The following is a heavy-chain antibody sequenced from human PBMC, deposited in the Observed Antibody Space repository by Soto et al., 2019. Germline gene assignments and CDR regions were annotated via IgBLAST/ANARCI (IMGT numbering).Heavy chain of an antibody. CDR3: ARERDFGSGSHNSWFDP. Sequence: QVQLVESGGGVVQPGRSLRLSCAASGFTFSSYGMHWVRQAPGKGLEWVAVIWYDGSNKYYADSVKGRFTISRDNSKNTLYLQMNSLRAEDTAVYYCARERDFGSGSHNSWFDPWGQGTLVTVSS. CDR1: GFTFSSYG. CDR2: IWYDGSNK. J-gene: IGHJ5*02. V-gene: IGHV3-33*01. D-gene: IGHD3-10*01.